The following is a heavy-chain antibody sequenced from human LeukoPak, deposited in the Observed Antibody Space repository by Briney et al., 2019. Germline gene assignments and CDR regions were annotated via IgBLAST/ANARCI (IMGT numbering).Heavy chain of an antibody. Sequence: GASVKVSCKASGGTFSSYAISWVRQAPGLGLEWMGGIIPIFGTANYAQKFQGRVTMTRDTSTSTVYMELSSLRSEDTAVYYCASLLGDYVGSYYGMDVWGQGTTVTVSS. CDR1: GGTFSSYA. CDR2: IIPIFGTA. J-gene: IGHJ6*02. CDR3: ASLLGDYVGSYYGMDV. V-gene: IGHV1-69*05. D-gene: IGHD4-17*01.